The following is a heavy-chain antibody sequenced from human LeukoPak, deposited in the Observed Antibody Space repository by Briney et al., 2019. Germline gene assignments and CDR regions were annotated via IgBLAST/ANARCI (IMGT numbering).Heavy chain of an antibody. V-gene: IGHV3-21*01. D-gene: IGHD5-24*01. Sequence: PGGSLRLSCAASGFTFSSYSMNWVRQAPGKGLEWVSSISSSSSYIYYADSVKGRFTISRDNAKNSLYLQMNSLRAEDTAVYYCARAVEMATSYCGMDVWGQGTTVTVSS. CDR1: GFTFSSYS. CDR2: ISSSSSYI. CDR3: ARAVEMATSYCGMDV. J-gene: IGHJ6*02.